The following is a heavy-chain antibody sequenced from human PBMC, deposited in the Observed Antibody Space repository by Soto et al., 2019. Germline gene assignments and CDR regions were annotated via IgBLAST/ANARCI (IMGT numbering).Heavy chain of an antibody. CDR1: GFTFSSYA. D-gene: IGHD5-12*01. CDR3: ERAGIRWLELLSWFDP. J-gene: IGHJ5*02. CDR2: ISYDESNK. Sequence: PGGSLRLSCAASGFTFSSYAMHWVRQAPGKGLEWVAVISYDESNKYYADSVKGRFTISRDNSTNTLYLQMNTLRAEDTGVYYCERAGIRWLELLSWFDPWGQGTLVTVS. V-gene: IGHV3-30-3*01.